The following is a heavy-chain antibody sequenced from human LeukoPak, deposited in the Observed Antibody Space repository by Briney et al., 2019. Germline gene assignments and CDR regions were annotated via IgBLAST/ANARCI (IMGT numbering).Heavy chain of an antibody. J-gene: IGHJ6*04. V-gene: IGHV4-61*01. CDR1: GGSVSSGSYY. CDR2: IYYSGST. Sequence: SETQSLTCTVSGGSVSSGSYYWGWIRQPPGKGLEWIGYIYYSGSTNYNPSLKSRVTISVDTSKNQFSLKLSSVTAADTAVYYCARDPKAGSGSYYDVNYYGMDVWGKGTTVTVSS. CDR3: ARDPKAGSGSYYDVNYYGMDV. D-gene: IGHD3-10*01.